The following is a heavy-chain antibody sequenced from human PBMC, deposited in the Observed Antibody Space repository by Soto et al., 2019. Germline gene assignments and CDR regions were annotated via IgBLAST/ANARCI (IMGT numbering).Heavy chain of an antibody. V-gene: IGHV3-33*03. CDR1: RFTFSNYG. D-gene: IGHD2-15*01. J-gene: IGHJ4*02. CDR3: VRTSLVVAAATREDY. Sequence: GGSLRLSCAASRFTFSNYGMHWVRQAPGKGLEWVAVIWYDGSNKYYADSVKGRFTISRDNAKNTLYLQMNSLRAEDTAVYYCVRTSLVVAAATREDYWGQGTLVTVSS. CDR2: IWYDGSNK.